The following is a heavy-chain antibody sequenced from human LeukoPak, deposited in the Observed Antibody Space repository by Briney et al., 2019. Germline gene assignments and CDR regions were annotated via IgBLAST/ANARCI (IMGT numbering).Heavy chain of an antibody. CDR2: ISYDGSNK. J-gene: IGHJ4*02. CDR3: ARDLSDILTDPFDY. D-gene: IGHD3-9*01. CDR1: GFTFSSYA. V-gene: IGHV3-30-3*01. Sequence: GRSLRLSCAASGFTFSSYAMHWVRQAPGKGLEWVAVISYDGSNKYYADSVKGRFTISRDNSKNTLYLQMNSLRAEDTAVYYCARDLSDILTDPFDYWGQGTLVTVSS.